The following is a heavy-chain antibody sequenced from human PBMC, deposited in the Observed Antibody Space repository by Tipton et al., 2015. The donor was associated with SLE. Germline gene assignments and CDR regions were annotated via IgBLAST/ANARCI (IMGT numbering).Heavy chain of an antibody. CDR2: RHHGGST. J-gene: IGHJ4*02. D-gene: IGHD1-1*01. CDR1: GGSISSYY. V-gene: IGHV4-59*01. Sequence: TLSLTCTVSGGSISSYYWSWIRQPPGKGLEWIGSRHHGGSTNYNPALTSRVTISGDPSKNQFSLRLTSVTAADTAVYYCARHFYNIGWNHFDNWGQRTLVTVSS. CDR3: ARHFYNIGWNHFDN.